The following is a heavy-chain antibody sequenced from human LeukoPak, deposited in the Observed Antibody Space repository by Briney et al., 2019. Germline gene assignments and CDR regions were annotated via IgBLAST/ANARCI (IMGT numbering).Heavy chain of an antibody. CDR3: ARDWPLVDDYYYGMDV. D-gene: IGHD6-13*01. J-gene: IGHJ6*02. CDR1: GGSISSYY. V-gene: IGHV4-4*07. Sequence: SETLSLTCTVSGGSISSYYWSWIRQPAGKGLEWIGRIYTSGSTNYNPSLKSRVTISVDTSKNQFSLKLSSVTAADTAVYYCARDWPLVDDYYYGMDVWGQGTTVTVSS. CDR2: IYTSGST.